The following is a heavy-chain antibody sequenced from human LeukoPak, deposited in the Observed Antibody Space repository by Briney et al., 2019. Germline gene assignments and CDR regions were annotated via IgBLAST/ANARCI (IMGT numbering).Heavy chain of an antibody. J-gene: IGHJ3*02. CDR2: ISYDGSNK. CDR3: ARERFRGGEGAFDI. D-gene: IGHD3-16*01. CDR1: GFTFSSYA. V-gene: IGHV3-30-3*01. Sequence: HPGGSLRLSCAASGFTFSSYAMHWVRQAPGKGLEWVAVISYDGSNKYYADSVKGRFTISRDNSKSTLYLQMNSLRAEDTAVYYCARERFRGGEGAFDIWGQGTMVTVSS.